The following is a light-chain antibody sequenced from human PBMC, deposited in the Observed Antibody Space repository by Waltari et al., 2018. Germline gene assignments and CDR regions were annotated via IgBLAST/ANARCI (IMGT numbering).Light chain of an antibody. J-gene: IGLJ2*01. CDR2: AVN. Sequence: QSALTQPPSASGAPGQSVTISCTGTSTDIGAYNFVSWYHQHPGDAPKLVIYAVNNRPSGVPNRFSGSKSGDTASLTVSGLQADDEGDYYCRSYAGRNTHFGGGTKLTVL. V-gene: IGLV2-8*01. CDR3: RSYAGRNTH. CDR1: STDIGAYNF.